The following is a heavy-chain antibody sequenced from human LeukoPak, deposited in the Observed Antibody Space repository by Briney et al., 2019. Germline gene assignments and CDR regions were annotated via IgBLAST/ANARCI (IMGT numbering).Heavy chain of an antibody. Sequence: GGSLRLSCAAYGVTFSSYCMHWVRQAPGKGLEWVAFIRYDGSNKYYADSVKGRFTISRDNSKNTLYLQMNSLRAEDTAVYYCARDYYGTATALYYFEYWGQGTLVTVSS. D-gene: IGHD1/OR15-1a*01. CDR3: ARDYYGTATALYYFEY. J-gene: IGHJ4*02. CDR2: IRYDGSNK. V-gene: IGHV3-30*02. CDR1: GVTFSSYC.